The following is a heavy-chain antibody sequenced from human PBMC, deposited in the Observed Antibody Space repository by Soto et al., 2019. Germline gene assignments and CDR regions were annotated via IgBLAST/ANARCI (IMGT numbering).Heavy chain of an antibody. Sequence: QVQIQQWGAGLLKPSETLSLTCAVYGGSFSGYYWSWIRQPPGKGLEWIGEINHSGSTNYNPSLKSRVTISVDTSKNQFSLKLSSVTAADTAVYYCARGDNPVAAPNYYFDYWGQGTLVTVSS. CDR3: ARGDNPVAAPNYYFDY. CDR2: INHSGST. CDR1: GGSFSGYY. V-gene: IGHV4-34*01. D-gene: IGHD2-15*01. J-gene: IGHJ4*02.